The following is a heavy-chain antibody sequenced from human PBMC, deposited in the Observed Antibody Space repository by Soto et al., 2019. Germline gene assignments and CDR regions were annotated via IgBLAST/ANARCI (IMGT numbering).Heavy chain of an antibody. CDR1: GFTFSSYS. Sequence: PGGSLRLSCAASGFTFSSYSMNWVRQAPGEGLEWVSSISSSSSYIYYADSVKGRFTISRDNAKNSLYLQMNSLRAEDTAVYYCARSRDTVGGSYPDYFDYWGQGTLVTVSS. CDR3: ARSRDTVGGSYPDYFDY. D-gene: IGHD1-26*01. CDR2: ISSSSSYI. V-gene: IGHV3-21*01. J-gene: IGHJ4*02.